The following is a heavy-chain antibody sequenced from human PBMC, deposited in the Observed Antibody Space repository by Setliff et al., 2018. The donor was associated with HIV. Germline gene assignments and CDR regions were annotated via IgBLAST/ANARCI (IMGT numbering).Heavy chain of an antibody. CDR2: IYHSGST. CDR1: GYSISSGYY. Sequence: SETLSLTCTVSGYSISSGYYWGWIRQPPGTGLEWIGSIYHSGSTYYNPSLKSRVTMSVDTSKRQFSLKLDSVTAAETAIYYCARQSTVAAAGFDFWGQGTLVTVSS. CDR3: ARQSTVAAAGFDF. V-gene: IGHV4-38-2*02. J-gene: IGHJ4*02. D-gene: IGHD6-13*01.